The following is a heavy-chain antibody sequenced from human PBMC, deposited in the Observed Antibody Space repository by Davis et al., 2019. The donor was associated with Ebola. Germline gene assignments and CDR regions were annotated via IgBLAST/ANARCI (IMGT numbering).Heavy chain of an antibody. J-gene: IGHJ4*02. V-gene: IGHV3-30-3*01. CDR1: GFTFSSYA. Sequence: GESLKISCAASGFTFSSYAMHWVRQAPGKGLEWVAVISYDGSNKYYADSVKGRFTISRDNSKNTVYLQMNSLRAEDTAVYYCADLIGREDYWGQGTLVTVSS. CDR2: ISYDGSNK. CDR3: ADLIGREDY. D-gene: IGHD2-21*01.